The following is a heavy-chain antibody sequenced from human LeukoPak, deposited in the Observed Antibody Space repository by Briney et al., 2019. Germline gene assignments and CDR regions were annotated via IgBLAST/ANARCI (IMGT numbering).Heavy chain of an antibody. CDR1: GFTFSDYY. D-gene: IGHD5-12*01. Sequence: GGSLRLSCAASGFTFSDYYMSWIRQAPGKGLEWVSYISSRGTTMYYADSVRGRFTVSRDNAENSVYLQMNSVKAEDTAVYYCARENVNGYHSFDFWGQGTLVAVSS. CDR2: ISSRGTTM. V-gene: IGHV3-11*04. CDR3: ARENVNGYHSFDF. J-gene: IGHJ4*02.